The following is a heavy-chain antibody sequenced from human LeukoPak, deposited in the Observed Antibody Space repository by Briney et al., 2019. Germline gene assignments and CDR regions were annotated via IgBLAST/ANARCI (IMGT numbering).Heavy chain of an antibody. J-gene: IGHJ4*02. Sequence: SETLSLTCTVPGGSVSSGSYYWSWIRQPPGKGLEWIGYIYYSGSTNYNPSLKSRVTISVDTSKNQFSLKLSSVTAADTAVYYCARRYFDFNGSFDYWGQGTLVTVSS. CDR1: GGSVSSGSYY. CDR3: ARRYFDFNGSFDY. D-gene: IGHD3-9*01. CDR2: IYYSGST. V-gene: IGHV4-61*01.